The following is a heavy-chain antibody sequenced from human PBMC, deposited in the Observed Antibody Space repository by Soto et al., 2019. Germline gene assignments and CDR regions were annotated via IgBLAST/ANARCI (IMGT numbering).Heavy chain of an antibody. V-gene: IGHV3-9*01. CDR2: ISWNSGSI. CDR3: AKDFMDTADYGMDV. CDR1: GFTFDDYA. D-gene: IGHD5-18*01. J-gene: IGHJ6*02. Sequence: PGGSLRLSCAASGFTFDDYAMHWVRQAPGKGLERVSGISWNSGSIGYADSVKGRFTISRDNAKNSLYLQMNSLRAEDTALYYCAKDFMDTADYGMDVWGQGTTVPVSS.